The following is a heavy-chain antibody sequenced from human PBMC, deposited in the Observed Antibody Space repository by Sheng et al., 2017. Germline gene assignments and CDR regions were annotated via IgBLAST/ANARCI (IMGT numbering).Heavy chain of an antibody. CDR1: GFTFSSYA. CDR3: AALWSRLSGDY. Sequence: QVQLVESGGGVVQPGRSLRLSCAASGFTFSSYAMHWVRQAPGKGLEWVAVISYDGSNKYYADSVKGRFTISRDNSKNTLYLQMNSLRAEDTAVYYCAALWSRLSGDYWGQGTLVTVSS. V-gene: IGHV3-30*04. J-gene: IGHJ4*02. D-gene: IGHD3-16*01. CDR2: ISYDGSNK.